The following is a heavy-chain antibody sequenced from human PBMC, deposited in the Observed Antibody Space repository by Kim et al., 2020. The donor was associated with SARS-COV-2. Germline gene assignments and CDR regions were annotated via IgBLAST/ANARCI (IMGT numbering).Heavy chain of an antibody. CDR3: ARHLRYGDYASYSH. J-gene: IGHJ1*01. V-gene: IGHV4-39*01. D-gene: IGHD4-17*01. Sequence: SETLSLTCTVSGGSISSGTYFWGWIRQPPGQGLEWIGSFYHSGTNKYNPSLKSRVTISIDTSNNQFSLQLTSVTFADTAVYYCARHLRYGDYASYSHWGQGVLVTVSS. CDR1: GGSISSGTYF. CDR2: FYHSGTN.